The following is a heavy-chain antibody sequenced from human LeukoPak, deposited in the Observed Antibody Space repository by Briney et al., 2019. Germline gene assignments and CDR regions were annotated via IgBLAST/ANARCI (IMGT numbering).Heavy chain of an antibody. D-gene: IGHD6-19*01. CDR3: AAAGARGTIGQWLVVSAIYYYGMDV. V-gene: IGHV3-23*01. Sequence: GGSLRLSCAASGFRFSSYAMSWLRQPPGKGLEWVSSFSGGGGDTYYADSVKGRFTISRDNSKNTLCLQMNSLRLEDTAVYYRAAAGARGTIGQWLVVSAIYYYGMDVWGQGTTVTVSS. CDR2: FSGGGGDT. J-gene: IGHJ6*02. CDR1: GFRFSSYA.